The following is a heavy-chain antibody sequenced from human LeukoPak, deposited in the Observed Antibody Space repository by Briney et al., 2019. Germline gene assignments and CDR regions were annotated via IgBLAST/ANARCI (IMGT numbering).Heavy chain of an antibody. CDR3: ARGSTSDWPLDH. J-gene: IGHJ4*02. Sequence: ASVKVSCKASGYTFSDYAMHWVRQAPGQRFESMGWIDAGNGDTRYSQKFQGRVTITRDTSASTAYIELRSLRSEDTAMYYCARGSTSDWPLDHWGQETLVTISS. CDR1: GYTFSDYA. CDR2: IDAGNGDT. V-gene: IGHV1-3*01. D-gene: IGHD2-2*01.